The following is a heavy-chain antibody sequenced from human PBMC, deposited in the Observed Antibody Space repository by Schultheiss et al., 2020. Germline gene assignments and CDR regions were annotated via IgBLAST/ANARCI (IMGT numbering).Heavy chain of an antibody. CDR1: GGSFSGYY. CDR3: ARPRRPSLHNYYYYMDV. V-gene: IGHV4-34*01. Sequence: SETLSLTCAVYGGSFSGYYWSWIRQPPGKGLEWMGEINHSGSTYYNPSLKSRVTISVDTSKNQFSLKLSSVTAEDTAVYYCARPRRPSLHNYYYYMDVWGKGTTVTVSS. CDR2: INHSGST. J-gene: IGHJ6*03.